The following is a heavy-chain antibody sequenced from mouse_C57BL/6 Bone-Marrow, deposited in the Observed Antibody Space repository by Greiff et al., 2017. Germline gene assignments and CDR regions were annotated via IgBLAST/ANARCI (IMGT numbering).Heavy chain of an antibody. D-gene: IGHD1-1*01. CDR2: IDPETGGT. CDR1: GYTFTDYE. CDR3: ARDGILRSFDY. V-gene: IGHV1-15*01. J-gene: IGHJ2*01. Sequence: VQLQQSGAELVRPGASVTLSCKASGYTFTDYEMHWVKQTPVHGLEWIGAIDPETGGTAYNQKFKGKAILTADKSSSTAYMQLSSLTSEDSAVYYCARDGILRSFDYWGQGTTLTVSS.